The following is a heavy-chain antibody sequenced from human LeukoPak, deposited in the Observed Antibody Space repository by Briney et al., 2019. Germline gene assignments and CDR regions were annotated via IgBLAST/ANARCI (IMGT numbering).Heavy chain of an antibody. CDR1: GFPFSDYG. J-gene: IGHJ4*02. V-gene: IGHV3-30*03. Sequence: GGSLRLTCAASGFPFSDYGMHWVRQAPGKGLEWVAFMSYDEDNAYYADSVKGRFTISRDNSKNTLYLQMNSLRAEDTAVYYCARDLAGSGSYSQQGLFDYWGQGTLVTVSS. D-gene: IGHD3-10*01. CDR3: ARDLAGSGSYSQQGLFDY. CDR2: MSYDEDNA.